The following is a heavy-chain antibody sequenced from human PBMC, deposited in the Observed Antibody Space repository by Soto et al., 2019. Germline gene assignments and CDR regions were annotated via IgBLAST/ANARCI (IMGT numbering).Heavy chain of an antibody. CDR3: ARGPHPFEYSSSSGEYNWFDP. CDR1: GFTFSSYA. V-gene: IGHV3-30-3*01. D-gene: IGHD6-6*01. J-gene: IGHJ5*02. CDR2: ISYDGSNK. Sequence: QVQLVESGGGVVQPGRSLRLSCAASGFTFSSYAMHWVRQAPGKGLEWVAVISYDGSNKYYADYVKGRFTISRDNSKNPLDLQMNSLRAEDTAVYYCARGPHPFEYSSSSGEYNWFDPWGQGTLVTVSS.